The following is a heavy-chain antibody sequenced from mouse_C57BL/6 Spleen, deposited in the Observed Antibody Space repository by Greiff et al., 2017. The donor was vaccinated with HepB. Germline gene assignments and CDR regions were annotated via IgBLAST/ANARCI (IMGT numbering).Heavy chain of an antibody. CDR3: ARSDGNPSYYAMDY. CDR2: IDPSDSET. D-gene: IGHD2-1*01. V-gene: IGHV1-52*01. CDR1: GYTFTSYW. Sequence: QVQLQQPGAELVRPGSSVKLSCKASGYTFTSYWMHWVKQRPIQGLEWIGNIDPSDSETHYNQKFKDKATLTVDKSSSTAYMQLSSLTSEDSAVYSCARSDGNPSYYAMDYWGQGTSVTVSS. J-gene: IGHJ4*01.